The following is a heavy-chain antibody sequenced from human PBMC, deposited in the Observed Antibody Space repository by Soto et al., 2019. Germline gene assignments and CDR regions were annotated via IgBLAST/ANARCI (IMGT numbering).Heavy chain of an antibody. CDR3: ARDVTVTTFYYYGMDV. CDR2: IYTSGST. V-gene: IGHV4-4*07. Sequence: SETLSLTCTVSGGSISSYYWSWIRQPAGKGLEWIGRIYTSGSTNYNPSLKSRVTMSVDTSKNQFSLKLSSVTAADTAVYYCARDVTVTTFYYYGMDVWSQGTTVTVSS. D-gene: IGHD4-17*01. CDR1: GGSISSYY. J-gene: IGHJ6*02.